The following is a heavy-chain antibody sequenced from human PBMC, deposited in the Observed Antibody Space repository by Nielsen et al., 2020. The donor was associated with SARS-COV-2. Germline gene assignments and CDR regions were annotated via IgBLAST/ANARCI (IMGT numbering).Heavy chain of an antibody. J-gene: IGHJ4*02. CDR3: AKDQSPYYYDSSGYYLGFDY. D-gene: IGHD3-22*01. Sequence: WIRQPPGKGLEWVAFVRHDGSSKLYADSVKGRFTISRDSFKNTVDLQMDSLRPEDTAVYYCAKDQSPYYYDSSGYYLGFDYWGQGTLVTVSS. V-gene: IGHV3-30*02. CDR2: VRHDGSSK.